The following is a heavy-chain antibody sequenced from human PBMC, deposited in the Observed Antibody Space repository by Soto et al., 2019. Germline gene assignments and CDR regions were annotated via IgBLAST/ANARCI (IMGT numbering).Heavy chain of an antibody. D-gene: IGHD6-13*01. J-gene: IGHJ6*02. CDR1: GGTFSSYA. CDR3: ARVVSSSWYKDYYYYGMDV. V-gene: IGHV1-69*13. Sequence: SVKVSCKASGGTFSSYAISWVRQAPGQGLEWMGGIIPIFGTANYAQKFQGRVTITADESTSTAYMELSSLRSEDTAAYYCARVVSSSWYKDYYYYGMDVWGQGTTVTVSS. CDR2: IIPIFGTA.